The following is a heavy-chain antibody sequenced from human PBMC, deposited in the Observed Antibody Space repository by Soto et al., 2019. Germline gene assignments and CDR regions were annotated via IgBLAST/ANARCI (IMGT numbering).Heavy chain of an antibody. D-gene: IGHD6-13*01. CDR1: GGTFSSYT. CDR2: IIPILGIA. V-gene: IGHV1-69*08. CDR3: ARDRVAAAYYYGMDV. J-gene: IGHJ6*02. Sequence: QVQLVQSGAEVKKPGSSVKVSCKASGGTFSSYTISWVRQAPGQGLEWMGRIIPILGIANYAQKFQGRVTIXXEXSXXTAYMELSSLRSEDTAVYYCARDRVAAAYYYGMDVWGQGTTVTVSS.